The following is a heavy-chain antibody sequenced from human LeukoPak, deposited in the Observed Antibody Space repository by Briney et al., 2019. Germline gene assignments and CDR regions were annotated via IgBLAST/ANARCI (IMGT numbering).Heavy chain of an antibody. V-gene: IGHV3-21*01. CDR1: GFTFSSYA. CDR3: ARDREFDYYDSSGYDLFDY. CDR2: ISSSSSYI. Sequence: SGGSLRLSCAASGFTFSSYAMSWVRQAPGKGLEWVSSISSSSSYIYYADSVKGRFTISRDNAKNSLYLQMNSLRAEDTAVYYCARDREFDYYDSSGYDLFDYWGQGTLVTVSS. J-gene: IGHJ4*02. D-gene: IGHD3-22*01.